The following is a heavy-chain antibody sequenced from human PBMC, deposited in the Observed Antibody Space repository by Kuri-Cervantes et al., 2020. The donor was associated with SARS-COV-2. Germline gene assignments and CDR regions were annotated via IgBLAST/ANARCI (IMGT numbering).Heavy chain of an antibody. CDR3: ARLSYYYDSSGYYGGNWFDP. J-gene: IGHJ5*02. CDR1: GSSVSSPNY. Sequence: SETLSLTCTVSGSSVSSPNYWGWLRQPPGKGLEWIGSIYHSGTTYYNPSLKSRVTISVDTSKNQFSLKLSSVTAADTAVYYCARLSYYYDSSGYYGGNWFDPWGQGTLVTVSS. V-gene: IGHV4-38-2*02. CDR2: IYHSGTT. D-gene: IGHD3-22*01.